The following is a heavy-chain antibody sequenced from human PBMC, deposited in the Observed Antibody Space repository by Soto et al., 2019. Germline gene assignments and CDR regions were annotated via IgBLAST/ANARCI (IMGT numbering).Heavy chain of an antibody. D-gene: IGHD4-4*01. Sequence: QVQLVQSGAEVKKPGSSVKVSCKASGGTFSSYAISWVRQAPGQGLEWMGGIIPIFGTANYAQKFQGRVTITADESTSTAYMELSSLRSEDTAVYYCARVFSSNKYYYYYYGMDVWGQGTTVTVSS. CDR1: GGTFSSYA. J-gene: IGHJ6*02. CDR3: ARVFSSNKYYYYYYGMDV. V-gene: IGHV1-69*01. CDR2: IIPIFGTA.